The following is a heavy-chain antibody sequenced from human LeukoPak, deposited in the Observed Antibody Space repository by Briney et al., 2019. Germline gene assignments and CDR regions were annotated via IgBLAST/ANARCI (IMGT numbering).Heavy chain of an antibody. CDR2: INHSGST. V-gene: IGHV4-34*01. J-gene: IGHJ4*02. D-gene: IGHD5-18*01. CDR1: GGSFSGYY. Sequence: SETLSLTCAVSGGSFSGYYWSWIRQPPGKGLEWIGEINHSGSTNYNPSLKSRVTISVDTSKNQFSLKLSSVTAADTAVYYCGRSRYTAMPSVYWGQGTLVTVSS. CDR3: GRSRYTAMPSVY.